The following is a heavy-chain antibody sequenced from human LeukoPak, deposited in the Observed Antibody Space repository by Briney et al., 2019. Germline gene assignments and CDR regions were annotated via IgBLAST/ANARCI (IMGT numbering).Heavy chain of an antibody. CDR3: ARIPNNAGFPNWFDP. CDR2: ISGNSDSI. CDR1: GFTFSSST. J-gene: IGHJ5*02. Sequence: PGGSLRLSCAASGFTFSSSTMSWFRLAPGKGLEWVSSISGNSDSIHYADSVKGRFTISRDNAKNSLYLQMNSLTAEDTAVYYCARIPNNAGFPNWFDPWGQGTLVTVSS. V-gene: IGHV3-21*01. D-gene: IGHD1-14*01.